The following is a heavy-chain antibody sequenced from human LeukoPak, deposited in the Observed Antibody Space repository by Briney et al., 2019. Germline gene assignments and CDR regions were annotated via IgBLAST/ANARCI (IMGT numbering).Heavy chain of an antibody. CDR1: GYTFTSYY. J-gene: IGHJ3*02. D-gene: IGHD2-15*01. V-gene: IGHV1-8*02. Sequence: HRASVKVSCKASGYTFTSYYMHWVRQATGQGLEWMGWMNPNSGNTGYAQKFQGRVTMTRNTSISTAYMELSGLRSEDTAVYYCARDVAAPYAFDIWGQGTMVTVSS. CDR3: ARDVAAPYAFDI. CDR2: MNPNSGNT.